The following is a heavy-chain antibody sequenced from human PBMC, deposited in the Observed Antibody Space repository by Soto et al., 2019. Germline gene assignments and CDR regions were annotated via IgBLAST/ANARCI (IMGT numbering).Heavy chain of an antibody. CDR2: IYPGDSDT. J-gene: IGHJ6*02. V-gene: IGHV5-51*01. D-gene: IGHD2-2*02. CDR3: ARHCSSTSCYMDYYYGMDV. CDR1: GYSFTSYW. Sequence: GESLKISFKGSGYSFTSYWIGWVRQMPGKGLEWMGIIYPGDSDTRYSPSFQGQVTISADKSISTAYLQWSSLKASDTAMYYCARHCSSTSCYMDYYYGMDVWGQGTTVTVSS.